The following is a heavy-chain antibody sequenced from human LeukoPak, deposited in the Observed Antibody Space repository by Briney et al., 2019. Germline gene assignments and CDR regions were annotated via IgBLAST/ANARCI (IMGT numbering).Heavy chain of an antibody. D-gene: IGHD6-19*01. J-gene: IGHJ5*02. V-gene: IGHV1-24*01. CDR1: GYTLTELS. Sequence: ASVKVSCKVSGYTLTELSMHWVRQAPGKGLEWMGGFDPEDGETIYAQKFQGRVTITADKSTSTAYMELSSLRSEDTAVYYCARDPGGWKAVAGTGWFDPWGQGTLVTVSS. CDR2: FDPEDGET. CDR3: ARDPGGWKAVAGTGWFDP.